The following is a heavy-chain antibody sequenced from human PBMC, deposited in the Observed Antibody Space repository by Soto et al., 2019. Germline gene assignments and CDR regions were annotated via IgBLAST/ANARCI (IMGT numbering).Heavy chain of an antibody. J-gene: IGHJ4*02. CDR1: GFTFDDYS. V-gene: IGHV3-9*01. CDR2: ISWNSGSI. D-gene: IGHD3-16*02. Sequence: GGSLRLSCAASGFTFDDYSMHWVRQAPGKGLEWVSGISWNSGSIGYADSVKGRFTISRDNAKNSLYLQMNSLRAEDTALYYCAKDSDYVWGSYRYYYFDYWGQGTLVTVSS. CDR3: AKDSDYVWGSYRYYYFDY.